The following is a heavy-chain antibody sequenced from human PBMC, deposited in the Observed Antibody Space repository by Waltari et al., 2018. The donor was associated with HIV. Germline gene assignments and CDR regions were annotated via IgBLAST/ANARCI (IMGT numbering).Heavy chain of an antibody. J-gene: IGHJ4*02. Sequence: QVQLVQSGAEVKTPGASVKVSCKASGYTFTSYDINWVRQATGQGLEWMGWRNPNSGNTGYAQKFQGRVTMTRNASSTTAYMELSSLRSEDTAVYFCAIGIPAGRYETLTGQDYWGQGTLVTVSS. V-gene: IGHV1-8*01. CDR1: GYTFTSYD. D-gene: IGHD3-9*01. CDR3: AIGIPAGRYETLTGQDY. CDR2: RNPNSGNT.